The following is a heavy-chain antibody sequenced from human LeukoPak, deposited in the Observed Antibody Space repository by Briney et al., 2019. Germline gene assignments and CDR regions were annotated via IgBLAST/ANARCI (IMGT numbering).Heavy chain of an antibody. D-gene: IGHD6-13*01. V-gene: IGHV1-2*02. CDR2: INPNSGGT. CDR3: ARDLDGIAAAGTDY. CDR1: GYTFTGYY. Sequence: GASVKVSCKASGYTFTGYYMHWVRQAPGQGLEWMGWINPNSGGTNYAQKFQGSVTMTRDTSISTAYMELSRLRSDDTAVYYCARDLDGIAAAGTDYWGQGTLVTVSS. J-gene: IGHJ4*02.